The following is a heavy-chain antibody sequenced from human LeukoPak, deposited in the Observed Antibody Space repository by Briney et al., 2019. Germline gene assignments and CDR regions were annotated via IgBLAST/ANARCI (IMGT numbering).Heavy chain of an antibody. D-gene: IGHD2-15*01. CDR1: GFTFSSYA. CDR2: ISYDGSNK. J-gene: IGHJ4*02. V-gene: IGHV3-30-3*01. Sequence: GGSLRLSCAAPGFTFSSYAMHWVRQAPGRGLEWVAVISYDGSNKYYADSVKGRFTISRDNSKNTLYLQMNSLRAEDTAVYYCARDDIVVVVAATPEWGIDYWGQGTLVTVSS. CDR3: ARDDIVVVVAATPEWGIDY.